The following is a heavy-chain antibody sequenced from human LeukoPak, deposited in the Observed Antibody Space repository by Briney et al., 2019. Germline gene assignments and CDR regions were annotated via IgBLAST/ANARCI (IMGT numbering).Heavy chain of an antibody. Sequence: SETLSLTCAVSSYSISSGYYWGWLRQPPGKGLEWIVSLYHSVFTYYNPSLKSRVTVAVDTSKNQFSLQLSSVTAADTAVYYCARVSVGVTKSFDHWGQGTLVSVSS. V-gene: IGHV4-38-2*01. D-gene: IGHD1-26*01. CDR2: LYHSVFT. CDR1: SYSISSGYY. J-gene: IGHJ4*02. CDR3: ARVSVGVTKSFDH.